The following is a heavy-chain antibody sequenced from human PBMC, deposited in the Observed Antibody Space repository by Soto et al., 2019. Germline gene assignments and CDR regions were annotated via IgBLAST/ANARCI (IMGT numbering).Heavy chain of an antibody. CDR1: GLTVSGKKY. CDR3: ATWHEREHAYDV. V-gene: IGHV3-53*01. J-gene: IGHJ3*01. D-gene: IGHD1-1*01. Sequence: LRLSCAASGLTVSGKKYVAWVRQAPGKGLEWVSALYDVDGSFYADSVKGRFTTSSDSSKTTVYLQMNGLRPDDTAVYYCATWHEREHAYDVWGQGTTVTVSS. CDR2: LYDVDGS.